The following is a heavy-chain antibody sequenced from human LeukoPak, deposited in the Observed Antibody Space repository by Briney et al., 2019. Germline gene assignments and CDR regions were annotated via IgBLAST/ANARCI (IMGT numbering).Heavy chain of an antibody. J-gene: IGHJ2*01. CDR1: GFTFSTYV. V-gene: IGHV3-23*01. D-gene: IGHD4-17*01. CDR2: ISGSGGNT. Sequence: PGGSLRLSCAASGFTFSTYVMSWVRQAPGKGLGWVSDISGSGGNTHYADSVKGRFTISRDNSKNSLFLQMNSLRAEDTAVYYCAALRGLQNWYFDLWGRGTLVTVSS. CDR3: AALRGLQNWYFDL.